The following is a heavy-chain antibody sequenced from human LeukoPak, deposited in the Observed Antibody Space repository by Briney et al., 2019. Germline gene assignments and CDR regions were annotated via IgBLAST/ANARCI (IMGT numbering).Heavy chain of an antibody. Sequence: PGGSLRLSCAASGFTFSSYGMHWVRQAPGKGLEWVAVISYDGSNKYYADSVKGRFTISRDNSKNTLYLQMNSLRAEDTAVYYCAKVAVATQYNWFDPWGQGTLVTVSS. J-gene: IGHJ5*02. CDR2: ISYDGSNK. CDR1: GFTFSSYG. V-gene: IGHV3-30*18. CDR3: AKVAVATQYNWFDP. D-gene: IGHD6-19*01.